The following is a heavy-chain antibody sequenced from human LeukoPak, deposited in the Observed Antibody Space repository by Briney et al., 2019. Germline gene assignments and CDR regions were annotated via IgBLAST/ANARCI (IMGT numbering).Heavy chain of an antibody. V-gene: IGHV3-30-3*01. J-gene: IGHJ4*02. Sequence: GRSLRLSCAASGFTFSSYAMHWVRQAPDKGLEWVAVISYDGSNKYYADSVKGRFTISRDNSKNTLYLQINSLRAEDTAVYYCARDPAAKDYFDYWGQGTLVTVSS. CDR1: GFTFSSYA. CDR2: ISYDGSNK. CDR3: ARDPAAKDYFDY. D-gene: IGHD6-25*01.